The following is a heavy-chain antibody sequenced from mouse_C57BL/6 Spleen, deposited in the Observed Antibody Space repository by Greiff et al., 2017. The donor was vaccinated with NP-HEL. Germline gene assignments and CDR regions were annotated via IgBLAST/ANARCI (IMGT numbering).Heavy chain of an antibody. CDR3: ASREIYYGSLDY. CDR1: GYAFSSYW. D-gene: IGHD1-1*01. CDR2: IYPGDGDT. V-gene: IGHV1-80*01. J-gene: IGHJ2*01. Sequence: QVQLKESGAELVKPGASVKISCKASGYAFSSYWMNWVKQRPGKGLEWIGQIYPGDGDTNYNGKFKGKATLTADKSSSTAYMQLSSLTSEDSAVYFCASREIYYGSLDYWGQGTTLTVSS.